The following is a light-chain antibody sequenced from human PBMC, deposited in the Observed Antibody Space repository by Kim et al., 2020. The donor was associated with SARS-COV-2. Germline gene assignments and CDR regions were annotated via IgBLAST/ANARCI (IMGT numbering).Light chain of an antibody. CDR1: QSVNNNY. J-gene: IGKJ4*01. CDR2: GAS. Sequence: LSPGERATLSCRASQSVNNNYLAWYQQRPGQAPRLLIYGASSRATGIPDRFSGSGSGTDFSLTITRLEPEDFAVYYCQQYGRSVTFGGGTKVDIK. V-gene: IGKV3-20*01. CDR3: QQYGRSVT.